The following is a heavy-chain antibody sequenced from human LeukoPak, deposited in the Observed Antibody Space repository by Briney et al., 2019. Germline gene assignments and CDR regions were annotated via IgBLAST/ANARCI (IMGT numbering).Heavy chain of an antibody. CDR1: GYTFTSNH. V-gene: IGHV1-46*01. J-gene: IGHJ4*02. D-gene: IGHD6-19*01. CDR2: INPSGGRT. Sequence: ASVKVSCKASGYTFTSNHMHWVRQAPGQGLEWMGIINPSGGRTSYAQKVQGRVAMTRDTSTSIVYMELSSLRSDDTAVYYCAVQVAGTVYWGQGTLVTVSS. CDR3: AVQVAGTVY.